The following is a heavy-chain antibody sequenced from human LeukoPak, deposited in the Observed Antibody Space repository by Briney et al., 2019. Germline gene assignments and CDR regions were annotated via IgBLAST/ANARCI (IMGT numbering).Heavy chain of an antibody. CDR1: GGSTSSYY. Sequence: KPSETLSLTCTVSGGSTSSYYWSWIRQPAGKGLEWIGRIYTSGSTNYNPSLKSRVTMSVDTSKNQFSLKLSSVTAADTAAYYCAGSKGSGLKVVDPWGQGTLVTVSS. D-gene: IGHD1-26*01. J-gene: IGHJ5*02. CDR2: IYTSGST. CDR3: AGSKGSGLKVVDP. V-gene: IGHV4-4*07.